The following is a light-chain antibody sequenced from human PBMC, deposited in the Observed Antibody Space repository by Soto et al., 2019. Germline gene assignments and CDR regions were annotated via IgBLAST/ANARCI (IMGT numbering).Light chain of an antibody. CDR2: GAS. CDR1: QSVGPN. Sequence: EIVMTQSPATLSVSPGERVTLSCRASQSVGPNLAWYQQKPGQSPRLLIYGASTRAAGIPGTFSGSGSGTDFTLTIISLQSEDCAVYYCQQYNDWPPIFTFGPGTKVDIK. V-gene: IGKV3-15*01. J-gene: IGKJ3*01. CDR3: QQYNDWPPIFT.